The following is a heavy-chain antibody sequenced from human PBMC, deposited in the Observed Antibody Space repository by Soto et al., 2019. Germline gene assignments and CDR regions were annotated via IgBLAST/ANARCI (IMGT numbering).Heavy chain of an antibody. CDR1: GYTFTGYY. CDR2: INPNSGGT. V-gene: IGHV1-2*02. D-gene: IGHD6-13*01. Sequence: QVQLVQSGAEVKKPGASVKVSCKASGYTFTGYYMHWVRQAPGQGLEWMGWINPNSGGTNYAQKFQGRVTMTRDTSISTAYMELSRLRSDDTAVYYCASFIGGGSSWFGGYFDYLGQGTLVTLSS. CDR3: ASFIGGGSSWFGGYFDY. J-gene: IGHJ4*02.